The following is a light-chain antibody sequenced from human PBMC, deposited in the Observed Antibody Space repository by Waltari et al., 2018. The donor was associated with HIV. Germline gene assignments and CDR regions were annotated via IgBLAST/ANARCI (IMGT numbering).Light chain of an antibody. CDR1: RSNIGNNY. CDR2: DNN. J-gene: IGLJ3*02. Sequence: QSVLPQPPSVSAAPGQKVTIPCSGSRSNIGNNYVSWYQQLPGTAPKLLIYDNNKRPSGIPDRFSGSKSGTSATLGITGLQTGDEADYYCGTWDSSLNAWVFGGGTKLTVL. CDR3: GTWDSSLNAWV. V-gene: IGLV1-51*01.